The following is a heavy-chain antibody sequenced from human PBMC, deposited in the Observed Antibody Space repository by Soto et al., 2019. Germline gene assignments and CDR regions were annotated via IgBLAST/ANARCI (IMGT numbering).Heavy chain of an antibody. CDR3: ARGGLWFWEPPMDV. J-gene: IGHJ6*03. D-gene: IGHD3-10*01. CDR2: MNPNSGNR. CDR1: GYTFTSYA. Sequence: QVQLVQSGAEVKKPGASVKVSCKASGYTFTSYAINWVRQAAGQGLEWMGWMNPNSGNRHYVQKFQGRVTMTRNTSKDTAYMELSSLTSEDTAVYFCARGGLWFWEPPMDVWGKGTTVTVSS. V-gene: IGHV1-8*01.